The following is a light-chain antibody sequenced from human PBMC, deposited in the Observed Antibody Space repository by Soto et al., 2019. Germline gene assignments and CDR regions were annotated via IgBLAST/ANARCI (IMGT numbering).Light chain of an antibody. Sequence: QSVLTQPASVSGSPGQSITISCTGTGSDVGAYNYVSWYQHHPGKVPRLMIFDVSNSPSGVSNRFSGSKSGNTASLTISGLQAEDEADYYCCSYSRSSPYVFGAGTKVTV. CDR3: CSYSRSSPYV. CDR2: DVS. J-gene: IGLJ1*01. V-gene: IGLV2-14*03. CDR1: GSDVGAYNY.